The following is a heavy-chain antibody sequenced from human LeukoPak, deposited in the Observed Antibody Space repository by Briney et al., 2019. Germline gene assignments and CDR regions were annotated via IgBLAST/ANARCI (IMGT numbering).Heavy chain of an antibody. CDR2: INTDGSST. Sequence: GGSLRLSCAASGFTFSTYWMHWVRQPPGKGLVWVSRINTDGSSTNYADSVKGRFTISRDNAKNTLYLQMNSLRAEDTAVYYCARDLYCSSTSCYRTTDAFDIWGQGTMVTVSS. V-gene: IGHV3-74*01. CDR3: ARDLYCSSTSCYRTTDAFDI. J-gene: IGHJ3*02. D-gene: IGHD2-2*01. CDR1: GFTFSTYW.